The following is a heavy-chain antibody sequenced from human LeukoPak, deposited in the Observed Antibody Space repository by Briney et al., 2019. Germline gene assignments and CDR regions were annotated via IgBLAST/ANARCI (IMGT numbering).Heavy chain of an antibody. CDR1: GGTFSSYA. J-gene: IGHJ6*03. V-gene: IGHV1-69*05. Sequence: SVKVSCKASGGTFSSYAISWVRQAPGQGLEWMGGIIPIFGTANYAQKFQGRVTITTDESTSTAYMELSSLRSEDTAVYYCARGARYYYYYYMDVWAKGPRSPSP. CDR2: IIPIFGTA. CDR3: ARGARYYYYYYMDV. D-gene: IGHD1-26*01.